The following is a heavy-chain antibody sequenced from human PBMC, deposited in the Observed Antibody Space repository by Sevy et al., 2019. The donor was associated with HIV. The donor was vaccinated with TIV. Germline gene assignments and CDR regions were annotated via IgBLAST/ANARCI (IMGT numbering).Heavy chain of an antibody. CDR2: IYYNGHI. J-gene: IGHJ4*02. CDR3: AGENAWGRGYS. Sequence: SETLSLTCTVSGGSITSLYWNWIRQPPGKGLEWIANIYYNGHINYNPSLKSRVTLSLFTSKNQFSLRLGSVPAADTAMYYCAGENAWGRGYSWGQGTLVTVSS. V-gene: IGHV4-59*11. D-gene: IGHD1-26*01. CDR1: GGSITSLY.